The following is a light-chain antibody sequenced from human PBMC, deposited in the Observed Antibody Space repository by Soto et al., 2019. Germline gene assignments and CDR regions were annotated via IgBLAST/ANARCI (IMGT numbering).Light chain of an antibody. CDR3: GTWDNSLSAYV. CDR1: GSNIGNNF. J-gene: IGLJ1*01. Sequence: QSVLTQPPSVSAAPGQKVTISCSGSGSNIGNNFVSWYQHFPGTAPKLLIYDNSKRPSGIPDRFSGSKSGTSATLGITGLQTGDEADYYCGTWDNSLSAYVFGARTKVTVL. V-gene: IGLV1-51*01. CDR2: DNS.